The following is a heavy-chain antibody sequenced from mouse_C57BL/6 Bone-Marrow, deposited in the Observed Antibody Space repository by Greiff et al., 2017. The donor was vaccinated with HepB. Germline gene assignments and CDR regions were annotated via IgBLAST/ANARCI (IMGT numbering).Heavy chain of an antibody. Sequence: VQLQQPGAELVKPGASVKMSCKASGYTFTSYWLTWVKQRPGQGLEWIGDIYPGSGSTNYNEKFKSKATLTVDTSSSTACMQLSSLTSEDSAVYYCGPGSSGFYAMDYWGQGTSVTVSS. J-gene: IGHJ4*01. CDR2: IYPGSGST. D-gene: IGHD3-2*02. CDR3: GPGSSGFYAMDY. V-gene: IGHV1-55*01. CDR1: GYTFTSYW.